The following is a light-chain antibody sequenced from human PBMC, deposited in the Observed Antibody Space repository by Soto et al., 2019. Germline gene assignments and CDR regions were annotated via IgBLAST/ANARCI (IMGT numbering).Light chain of an antibody. CDR2: AAS. J-gene: IGKJ4*01. Sequence: DIQLTQSPSFLSASVGDRVTITCRASQGISSYLAWYQQKPGKAPKLLIYAASTLQSGVPSRFRGSGSGSEFTLTISSLQPEDFATDYCQQLNSYPFTFGGGTKVEIK. V-gene: IGKV1-9*01. CDR1: QGISSY. CDR3: QQLNSYPFT.